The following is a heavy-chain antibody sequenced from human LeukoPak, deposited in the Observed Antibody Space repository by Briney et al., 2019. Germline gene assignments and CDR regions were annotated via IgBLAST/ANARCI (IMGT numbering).Heavy chain of an antibody. CDR3: SRENAAFSPFGY. CDR2: VSLEGLT. Sequence: KPSGTLSLTCGVSGGSITTTNRWTWVRQFPGQGLQWIGEVSLEGLTNYNPSLSSRVTISLNRAKNHLSLHLSSVTAADTAVYFCSRENAAFSPFGYWGQGTLVTV. J-gene: IGHJ4*02. V-gene: IGHV4-4*02. CDR1: GGSITTTNR. D-gene: IGHD6-25*01.